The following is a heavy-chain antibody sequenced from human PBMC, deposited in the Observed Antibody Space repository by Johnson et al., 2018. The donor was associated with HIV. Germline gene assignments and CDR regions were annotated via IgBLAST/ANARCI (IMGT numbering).Heavy chain of an antibody. CDR2: IRYDGSHK. V-gene: IGHV3-30*02. D-gene: IGHD5-18*01. Sequence: QVQLVESGGGVVQPGGSLRLSCAASAFTFSSYDMHWVRQAPGKGLEWVAFIRYDGSHKYYADSVKGRFTISRDNAKNSLYLQMNSLRAEDTAVYYCASPVDTAMLDAFDIWGQGTMVTVSS. CDR1: AFTFSSYD. CDR3: ASPVDTAMLDAFDI. J-gene: IGHJ3*02.